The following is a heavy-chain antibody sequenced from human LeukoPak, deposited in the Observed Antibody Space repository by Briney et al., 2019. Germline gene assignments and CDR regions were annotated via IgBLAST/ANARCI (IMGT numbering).Heavy chain of an antibody. Sequence: SETLSLTCTVSGGSISSSSYYWGWIRQPPGKGLEWIGSIYHSGSTYYNPSLKSRVTISVDTSKNQFSLKLSSVTAADTAVYYCARDHYWEDPRNNWFDPWGQGTLVTVSS. CDR3: ARDHYWEDPRNNWFDP. D-gene: IGHD1-26*01. V-gene: IGHV4-39*07. J-gene: IGHJ5*02. CDR2: IYHSGST. CDR1: GGSISSSSYY.